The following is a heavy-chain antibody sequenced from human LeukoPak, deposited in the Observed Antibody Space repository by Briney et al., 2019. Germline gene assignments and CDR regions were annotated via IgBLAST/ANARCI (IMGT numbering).Heavy chain of an antibody. CDR2: IYYSGST. CDR3: ARRYCSGGSCYPDRGAFDI. CDR1: GGSISSYY. Sequence: SETLSLTCTVSGGSISSYYWSWIRQPPGKGLEWIGYIYYSGSTNYNPSLKSRVTISVDTSKNQFSLKLSSVTAADTAVYYCARRYCSGGSCYPDRGAFDIWGQGTMVTVSS. D-gene: IGHD2-15*01. V-gene: IGHV4-59*08. J-gene: IGHJ3*02.